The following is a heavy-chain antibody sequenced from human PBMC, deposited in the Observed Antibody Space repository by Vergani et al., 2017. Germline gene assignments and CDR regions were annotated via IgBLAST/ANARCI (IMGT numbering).Heavy chain of an antibody. CDR2: IYPGDSDT. CDR1: GYSFTSYW. V-gene: IGHV5-51*01. J-gene: IGHJ4*02. D-gene: IGHD6-19*01. CDR3: ARLKSGYRSHWDYYFDY. Sequence: EVQLVQSGAEVKKPGESLKISCTGSGYSFTSYWIGWVRQMPGKGLEWMGIIYPGDSDTRYSTSFQGQVTISDDKSISTDYLQWSSLKASDTAMYYCARLKSGYRSHWDYYFDYWGQGTLVTVSS.